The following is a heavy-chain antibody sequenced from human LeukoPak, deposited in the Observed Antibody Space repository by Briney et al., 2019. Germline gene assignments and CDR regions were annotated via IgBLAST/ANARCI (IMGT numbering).Heavy chain of an antibody. CDR2: IFHSGNT. V-gene: IGHV4-30-2*01. CDR1: GGSISSGTYS. Sequence: TSETLSLTCAVSGGSISSGTYSWNWIRQPPGEGLEWIGYIFHSGNTYYNPSLKSRVTISVDRSKTQFSLKLSSVTAADTAVDYCARGYSDYPYFSYYWGQGSLVTVSS. D-gene: IGHD5-12*01. J-gene: IGHJ4*02. CDR3: ARGYSDYPYFSYY.